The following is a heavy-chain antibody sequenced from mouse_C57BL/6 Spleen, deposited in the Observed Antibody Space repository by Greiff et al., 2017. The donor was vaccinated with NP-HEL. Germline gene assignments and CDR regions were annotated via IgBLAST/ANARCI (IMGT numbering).Heavy chain of an antibody. D-gene: IGHD2-2*01. J-gene: IGHJ4*01. Sequence: EVQLQQSGGGLVQPGGSLSLSCAASGFTFTDYYMSWVRQPPGKALEWLGFIRNKANGYTTEYSASVKGRFTISRDNSQSILYLQMNALRAEDSATYYCARDWGYDVKDAMDYWGQGTSVTVSS. V-gene: IGHV7-3*01. CDR2: IRNKANGYTT. CDR1: GFTFTDYY. CDR3: ARDWGYDVKDAMDY.